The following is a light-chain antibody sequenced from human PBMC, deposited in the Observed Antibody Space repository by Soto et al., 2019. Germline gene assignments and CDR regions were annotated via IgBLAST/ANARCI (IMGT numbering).Light chain of an antibody. CDR1: SSDVGLYNF. V-gene: IGLV2-14*01. Sequence: QSALTQPASVSGSPGQSITISCAGTSSDVGLYNFLSWYQQHPGKAPKLVIYEVSNRPSGVSNRFSGSKSGNTASLTISGLRAEDEADYYCTSFTSISTRVFGTGTKLTVL. CDR3: TSFTSISTRV. CDR2: EVS. J-gene: IGLJ1*01.